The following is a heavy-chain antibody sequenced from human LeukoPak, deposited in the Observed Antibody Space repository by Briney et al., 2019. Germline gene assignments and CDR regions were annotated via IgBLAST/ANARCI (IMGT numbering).Heavy chain of an antibody. J-gene: IGHJ4*02. CDR3: AKYEKGGSRGGPFDY. CDR2: ISGGSGTT. V-gene: IGHV3-23*01. D-gene: IGHD1-26*01. Sequence: PGGSLRLSCAASGFTFSSYAMSWVRQAPGKGLEWVSTISGGSGTTYYTDSVKGRFTISRDNSKNTLYLQMSSLRAEDTAVYYCAKYEKGGSRGGPFDYWGQGTLVTVSS. CDR1: GFTFSSYA.